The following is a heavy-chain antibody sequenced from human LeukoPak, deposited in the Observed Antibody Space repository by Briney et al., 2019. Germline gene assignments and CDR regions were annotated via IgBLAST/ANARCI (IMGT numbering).Heavy chain of an antibody. Sequence: PSETLSLTCAVYGGSFSGYYWSWIRQPPGKGLEWIGEINHSGSTNYNPSLKSRVTISVDTSKNQFSLKLSSVTAADTAVYYCAREIGRDGYSYWGQGTLVTVSS. D-gene: IGHD5-24*01. CDR1: GGSFSGYY. CDR3: AREIGRDGYSY. J-gene: IGHJ4*02. CDR2: INHSGST. V-gene: IGHV4-34*01.